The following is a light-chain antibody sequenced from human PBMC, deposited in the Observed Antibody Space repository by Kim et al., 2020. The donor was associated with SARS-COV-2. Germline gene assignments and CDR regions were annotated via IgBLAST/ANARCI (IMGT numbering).Light chain of an antibody. CDR3: QQSYNTLMYT. Sequence: DIQMTQSPSSLSASVGDRVTITCRASQSISIYLNWYQQKPGKAPKLLIYSASNLQSGVPSRFSGSGSGTYFTLTISTLQAEDFATYYCQQSYNTLMYTFGQGTKLEI. CDR1: QSISIY. V-gene: IGKV1-39*01. CDR2: SAS. J-gene: IGKJ2*01.